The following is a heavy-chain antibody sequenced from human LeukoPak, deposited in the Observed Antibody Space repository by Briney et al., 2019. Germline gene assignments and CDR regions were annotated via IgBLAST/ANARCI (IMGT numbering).Heavy chain of an antibody. V-gene: IGHV6-1*01. Sequence: SQTLSLTCAISGDSVSSNSAAWNWIRQSPSRGLEWLGRTYYRSKWYNDYAVSVKSRITINPDTSKNQFSLQLNSVTPEDTAVYYCARGWNGGITMVGGVITGNFSCYYYYYGMDVWGKGTTVTVSS. CDR2: TYYRSKWYN. CDR1: GDSVSSNSAA. CDR3: ARGWNGGITMVGGVITGNFSCYYYYYGMDV. J-gene: IGHJ6*04. D-gene: IGHD3-10*01.